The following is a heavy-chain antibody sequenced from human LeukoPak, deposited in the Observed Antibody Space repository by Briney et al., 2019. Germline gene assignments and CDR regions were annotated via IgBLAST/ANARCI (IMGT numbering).Heavy chain of an antibody. Sequence: GGSLRLSCAASGFTFDDYAMHWVRQAPGKGLEWVSGISWNSGSIGYADSMKGRFTISRDNAKNSLYLQMNSLRAEDTALYYCAKVSSVYYYDSSGPLGYWGQGTLVTVSS. CDR3: AKVSSVYYYDSSGPLGY. CDR1: GFTFDDYA. CDR2: ISWNSGSI. D-gene: IGHD3-22*01. V-gene: IGHV3-9*01. J-gene: IGHJ4*02.